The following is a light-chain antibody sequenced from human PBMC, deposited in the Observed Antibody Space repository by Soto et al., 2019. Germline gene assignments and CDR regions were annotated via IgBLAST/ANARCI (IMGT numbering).Light chain of an antibody. J-gene: IGKJ1*01. V-gene: IGKV1-39*01. Sequence: DIQMTQSPSSLSASVGDRLTISCRASQTISTYLNWYQQKPGKAPKLLIYAASSLQSGVSSRFSGSGTGTYFTLTISSLQPEDFATYYCQQSYSSPPTFGQGTKVEIK. CDR1: QTISTY. CDR3: QQSYSSPPT. CDR2: AAS.